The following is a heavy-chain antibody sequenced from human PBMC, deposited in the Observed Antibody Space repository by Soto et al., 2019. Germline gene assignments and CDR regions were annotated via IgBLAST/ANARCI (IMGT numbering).Heavy chain of an antibody. Sequence: QLQLQETGPGLVRPSETLSLTCTVSGGSINSSSYYWGWIRQPPGKGLEWIGSIDYSGDAYYNPHLKSRVTISIDTSKNQFSLKLFSVKATDKDVYYCARHNVLVVEPWGQGTLVTVSS. CDR2: IDYSGDA. J-gene: IGHJ5*02. V-gene: IGHV4-39*01. CDR1: GGSINSSSYY. CDR3: ARHNVLVVEP. D-gene: IGHD2-15*01.